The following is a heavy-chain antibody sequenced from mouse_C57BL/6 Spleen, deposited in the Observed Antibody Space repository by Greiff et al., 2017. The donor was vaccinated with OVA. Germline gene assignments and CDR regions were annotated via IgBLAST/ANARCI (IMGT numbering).Heavy chain of an antibody. CDR3: ARWLLNYAMDY. D-gene: IGHD2-3*01. CDR2: INPNNGGT. J-gene: IGHJ4*01. Sequence: VQLQQSGPELVKPGASVKISCKASGYTFTDYYMNWVKQSHGKSLEWIGDINPNNGGTSYNQKFKGKATLTVDKSSSTAYMELRSLTSEDSAVYYCARWLLNYAMDYWGQGTLVTVSA. CDR1: GYTFTDYY. V-gene: IGHV1-26*01.